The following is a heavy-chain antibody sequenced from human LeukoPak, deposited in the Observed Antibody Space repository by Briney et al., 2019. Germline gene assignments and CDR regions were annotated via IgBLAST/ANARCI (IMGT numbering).Heavy chain of an antibody. CDR3: AREGDSSGRYFDY. J-gene: IGHJ4*02. CDR2: IYYSGST. V-gene: IGHV4-59*01. D-gene: IGHD6-19*01. CDR1: GGSISSYY. Sequence: SETLSLTCTVSGGSISSYYWSWIRQPPGKGLEWIGYIYYSGSTNYNPSLKSRVTMSVDTSKNQFSLRLSSVTAADTAVYYCAREGDSSGRYFDYWGQGTLVTVSS.